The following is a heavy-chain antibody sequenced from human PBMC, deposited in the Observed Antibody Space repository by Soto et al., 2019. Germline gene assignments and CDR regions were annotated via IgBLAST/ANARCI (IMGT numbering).Heavy chain of an antibody. J-gene: IGHJ5*02. CDR2: IYYSGYT. V-gene: IGHV4-30-4*01. CDR3: ARDSLTGNYFDP. CDR1: GGSISSGDYY. D-gene: IGHD1-7*01. Sequence: SVTLSLTCTVSGGSISSGDYYWSWIRQPPGKGLEWIGYIYYSGYTSYNPSLKNRVTISVDKSKNQFSLTLSFVTAADTAVYYCARDSLTGNYFDPWGQGTLVTVSS.